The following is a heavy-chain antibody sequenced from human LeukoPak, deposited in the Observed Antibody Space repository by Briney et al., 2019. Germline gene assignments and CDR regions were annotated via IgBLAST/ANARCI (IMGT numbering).Heavy chain of an antibody. D-gene: IGHD1/OR15-1a*01. CDR3: ATSESQTKFDF. J-gene: IGHJ4*02. V-gene: IGHV5-51*01. Sequence: GESLKISCKGSGYSFTNYWIGWVRQMPGKGLEWMGIIYPGDSDTRYSPSFQGQVTISADKSINTAYLQWSSLKASDTAMYYCATSESQTKFDFWGQGTLVTVSS. CDR2: IYPGDSDT. CDR1: GYSFTNYW.